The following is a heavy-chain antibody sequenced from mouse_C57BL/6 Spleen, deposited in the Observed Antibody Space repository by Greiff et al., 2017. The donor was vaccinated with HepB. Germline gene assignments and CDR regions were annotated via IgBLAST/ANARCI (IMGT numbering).Heavy chain of an antibody. CDR1: GYTFTSYW. V-gene: IGHV1-55*01. CDR2: IYPGSGST. CDR3: ARRDYYYGSSYAMDY. D-gene: IGHD1-1*01. J-gene: IGHJ4*01. Sequence: VQLQQPGAELVKPGASVKMSCKASGYTFTSYWITWVKQRPGQGLEWIGDIYPGSGSTNYNEKFKSKATLTVDTSSSTAYMQLSSLTSEDSAVYYCARRDYYYGSSYAMDYWGQGTSVTVSS.